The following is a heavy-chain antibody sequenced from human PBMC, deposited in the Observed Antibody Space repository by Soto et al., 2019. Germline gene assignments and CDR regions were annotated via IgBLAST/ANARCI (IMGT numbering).Heavy chain of an antibody. Sequence: SSEVSCKSSGGTFSSYDIICVRQAPGQGLEWMGGIIPIFGTANYAQKFQGRVTITADESTSTAYMELSSLRSEDTAVYYCARLIANKKFDPWGQGTLVTFSS. J-gene: IGHJ5*02. CDR3: ARLIANKKFDP. CDR1: GGTFSSYD. V-gene: IGHV1-69*13. D-gene: IGHD3-16*01. CDR2: IIPIFGTA.